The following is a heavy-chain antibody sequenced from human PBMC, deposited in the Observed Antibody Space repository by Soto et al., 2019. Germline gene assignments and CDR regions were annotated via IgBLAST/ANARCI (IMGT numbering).Heavy chain of an antibody. Sequence: GGSLRLSCAASGFPFSKYWMSWVRQAPGKGLEWVANIKDDGGQQYYVDSVKGRFTISRDNAENSLYLHMSSLRVEDTAVYYCGTTPRRGGFDSWGQGTVVTVSS. CDR2: IKDDGGQQ. V-gene: IGHV3-7*03. CDR1: GFPFSKYW. D-gene: IGHD3-16*01. CDR3: GTTPRRGGFDS. J-gene: IGHJ4*02.